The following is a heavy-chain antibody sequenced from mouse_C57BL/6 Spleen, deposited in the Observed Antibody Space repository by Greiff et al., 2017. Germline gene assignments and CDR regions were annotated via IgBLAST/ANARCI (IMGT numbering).Heavy chain of an antibody. CDR2: IDPETGGT. CDR3: TREWGGFDY. J-gene: IGHJ2*01. V-gene: IGHV1-15*01. CDR1: GYTFTDYE. D-gene: IGHD1-3*01. Sequence: LVESGAELVRPGASVTLSCKASGYTFTDYEMHWVKQTPVHGLEWIGAIDPETGGTAYNQKFKGKAILTADKSSSTAYMELRSLTSEDSAVYYCTREWGGFDYWGQGTTLTVSS.